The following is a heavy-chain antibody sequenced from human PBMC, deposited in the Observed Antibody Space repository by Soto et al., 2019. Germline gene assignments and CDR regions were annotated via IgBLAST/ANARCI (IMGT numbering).Heavy chain of an antibody. CDR3: ATVPYSSEIGYLSFDY. CDR1: GYTLTELS. D-gene: IGHD6-19*01. Sequence: GASVKVSCKVSGYTLTELSMHWVRQAPGKGLEWMGGFDPEDGETIYAQKFQGRVTMTEDTSTDTAYMELSSLRSEDTAVYYCATVPYSSEIGYLSFDYWGQGTLVTVSS. CDR2: FDPEDGET. V-gene: IGHV1-24*01. J-gene: IGHJ4*02.